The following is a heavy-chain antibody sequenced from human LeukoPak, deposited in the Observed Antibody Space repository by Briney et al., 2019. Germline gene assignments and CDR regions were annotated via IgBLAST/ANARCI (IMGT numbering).Heavy chain of an antibody. CDR1: GFTFSSYA. CDR2: IWFDGSEQ. CDR3: AREGDSRWGELSP. Sequence: GGSLRLSCAASGFTFSSYAIHWVRQAPGKGLEWVAVIWFDGSEQYYADSMKGRFIISRDNSKRTSNLQLNSLRAEDTAVYYCAREGDSRWGELSPWGQGTLVTVSS. J-gene: IGHJ1*01. D-gene: IGHD3-16*02. V-gene: IGHV3-33*01.